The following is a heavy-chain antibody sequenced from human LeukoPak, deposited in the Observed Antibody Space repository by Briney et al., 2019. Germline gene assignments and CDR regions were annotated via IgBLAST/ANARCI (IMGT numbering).Heavy chain of an antibody. Sequence: GASVKVSCKASGYTFTAYSIHWVRQAPGQGLEWMGWINPNSGGTHYAQKFQGRVTMARDTSISAAYMVLSRLRSDDTAIYYCARGATSGNDYWGQGTFAPVSS. CDR3: ARGATSGNDY. CDR2: INPNSGGT. D-gene: IGHD3-10*01. CDR1: GYTFTAYS. V-gene: IGHV1-2*02. J-gene: IGHJ4*02.